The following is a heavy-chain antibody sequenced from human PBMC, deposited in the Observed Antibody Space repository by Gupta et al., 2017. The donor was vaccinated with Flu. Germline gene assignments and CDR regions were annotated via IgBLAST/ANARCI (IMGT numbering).Heavy chain of an antibody. V-gene: IGHV4-61*01. J-gene: IGHJ3*02. CDR1: AGPVSSGNYY. D-gene: IGHD2-15*01. CDR2: IYDSESN. CDR3: TRDGSSRPAVI. Sequence: QVQLQESGPGLVKPSETLSLTCTVSAGPVSSGNYYWSWIRQPPGKGLERIGCIYDSESNNDNPSLKSRVTISVDTSKNQFALRMRSVTAADTALYYGTRDGSSRPAVIGCPGTMVTVSS.